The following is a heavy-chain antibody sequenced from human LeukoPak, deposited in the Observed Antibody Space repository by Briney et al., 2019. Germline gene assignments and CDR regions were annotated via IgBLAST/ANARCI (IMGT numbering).Heavy chain of an antibody. Sequence: GLQWVSAIGGSGVDTYYADSVKGRFTISRENSKTTVYLQMDNLRAEDMAVYYCAKDWRMEVWGQGTTVTVSS. CDR3: AKDWRMEV. CDR2: IGGSGVDT. V-gene: IGHV3-23*01. J-gene: IGHJ6*02.